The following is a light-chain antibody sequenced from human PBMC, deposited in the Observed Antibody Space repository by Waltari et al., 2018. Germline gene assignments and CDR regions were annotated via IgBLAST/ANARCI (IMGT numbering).Light chain of an antibody. V-gene: IGLV2-14*01. CDR1: SSDVGGYNH. Sequence: QSALTQPASVSGSPGQSITISCTGTSSDVGGYNHVSWYQQDPGKVPKLIIYDVSERPSGVSDRSSGSKSGNTASLTISGVQAEDETDYYCSSYTNRNTLIFGGGTKLTVL. J-gene: IGLJ2*01. CDR3: SSYTNRNTLI. CDR2: DVS.